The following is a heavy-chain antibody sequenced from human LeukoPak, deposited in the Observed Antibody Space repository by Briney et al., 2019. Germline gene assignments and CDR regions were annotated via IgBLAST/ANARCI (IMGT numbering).Heavy chain of an antibody. J-gene: IGHJ6*03. CDR1: GGSISSYY. D-gene: IGHD3-3*01. CDR3: ARGSPFGVVTYYYYYYYMDV. CDR2: IYYSGST. V-gene: IGHV4-59*01. Sequence: PSETLSLTCTVSGGSISSYYWSWIRQPPGKGLEWIGYIYYSGSTNYNPSLKSRVTISVDTSKNQFSLKLSSVTAADTAVYYCARGSPFGVVTYYYYYYYMDVWGKGTTVTVSS.